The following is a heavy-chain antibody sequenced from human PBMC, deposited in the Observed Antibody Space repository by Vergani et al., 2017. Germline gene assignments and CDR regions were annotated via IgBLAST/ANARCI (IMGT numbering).Heavy chain of an antibody. CDR2: ISYDGSNK. D-gene: IGHD6-19*01. CDR1: GFTFSSYG. Sequence: QVQLVESGGGVVQPGRSLRLSCAASGFTFSSYGMQWVRQAPGKGLEWVAVISYDGSNKYYADSVKGRFTNSRDKSKNTLYLQMNSLRAEDTAVYYCAKSPAVAGTYLEYWGQGNLVTDS. CDR3: AKSPAVAGTYLEY. J-gene: IGHJ4*02. V-gene: IGHV3-30*18.